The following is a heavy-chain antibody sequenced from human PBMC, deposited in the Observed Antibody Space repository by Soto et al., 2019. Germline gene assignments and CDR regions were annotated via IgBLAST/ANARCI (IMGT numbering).Heavy chain of an antibody. J-gene: IGHJ4*02. CDR2: ITSGFSYM. CDR1: GFAFRTFN. CDR3: AKDDHWARGYDH. D-gene: IGHD7-27*01. Sequence: GGSLRLSCAASGFAFRTFNMNWVRHVPGKGLEWVSTITSGFSYMYYADSVKGRFTISRDDAKNSLYLQMNSLTVEDTAVYYCAKDDHWARGYDHWGQGTPVTVSS. V-gene: IGHV3-21*06.